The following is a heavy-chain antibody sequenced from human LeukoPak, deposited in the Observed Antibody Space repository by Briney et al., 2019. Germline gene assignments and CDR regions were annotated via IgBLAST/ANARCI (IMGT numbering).Heavy chain of an antibody. CDR3: ARTPVSSYSYEY. J-gene: IGHJ4*02. V-gene: IGHV1-69*04. D-gene: IGHD5-18*01. CDR2: IIPILGIA. CDR1: GDTFSSYA. Sequence: SVKVSCKASGDTFSSYAISWVRQAPGQGLEWMGRIIPILGIANYAQKFQGRVTITADKSTSTAYMELSSLRSEDTAVYYCARTPVSSYSYEYWGQGTLVTVSS.